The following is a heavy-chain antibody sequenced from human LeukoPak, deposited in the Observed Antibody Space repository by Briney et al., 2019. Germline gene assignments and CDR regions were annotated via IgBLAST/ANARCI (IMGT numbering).Heavy chain of an antibody. CDR3: AKERKEWEALLDY. V-gene: IGHV3-30*02. CDR1: GFTFSSYG. CDR2: IRYDGSTK. Sequence: GGSLRLSCAASGFTFSSYGMHWVRQAPGKGLEWVAFIRYDGSTKYYADSVKGRFTISRDNSKNTLYLQMNSLRAEDTAVYYCAKERKEWEALLDYWGQGTLVTVSS. J-gene: IGHJ4*02. D-gene: IGHD1-26*01.